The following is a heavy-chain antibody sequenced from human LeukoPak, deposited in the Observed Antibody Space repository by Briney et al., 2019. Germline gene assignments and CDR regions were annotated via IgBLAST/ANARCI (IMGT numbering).Heavy chain of an antibody. CDR2: IYYSGST. CDR3: ARHGPSGNSDYYGLDV. CDR1: GGSISSYY. D-gene: IGHD4-23*01. V-gene: IGHV4-59*08. Sequence: ASETLSLTCTVSGGSISSYYWSWIRQPPGKGLEWIGYIYYSGSTNYNPSLQSRVTISVDTSKNQFSLKLSSVTAADTAVYYCARHGPSGNSDYYGLDVWGRGTTVTVSS. J-gene: IGHJ6*02.